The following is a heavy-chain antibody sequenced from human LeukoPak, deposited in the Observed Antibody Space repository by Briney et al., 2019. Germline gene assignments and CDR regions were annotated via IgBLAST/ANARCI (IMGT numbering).Heavy chain of an antibody. Sequence: SETLSLTCTVSGGSISSSRYYWGWIRQPPGKGLEWIGSFYYSGSTYYSPSLKGRVTISVDTSKNQFSLKLSSVTAADTAVYYCARPYYYDSSGYLPFEWGQGTLVTVSS. CDR3: ARPYYYDSSGYLPFE. D-gene: IGHD3-22*01. CDR2: FYYSGST. CDR1: GGSISSSRYY. V-gene: IGHV4-39*07. J-gene: IGHJ4*02.